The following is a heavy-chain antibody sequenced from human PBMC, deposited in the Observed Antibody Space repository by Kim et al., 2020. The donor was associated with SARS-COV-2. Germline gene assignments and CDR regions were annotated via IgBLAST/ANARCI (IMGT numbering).Heavy chain of an antibody. J-gene: IGHJ6*02. CDR1: GFTFSSYA. D-gene: IGHD6-6*01. CDR3: ANNLRSSSAYYYYGMDV. CDR2: IWYDGSNK. Sequence: GGSLRLSCAASGFTFSSYAMHWVRQAPGKGLEWVAVIWYDGSNKYYADSVKGRFTISRDNSKNTLYLQMNSLRAEDTAVYYCANNLRSSSAYYYYGMDVWGQGTTVTVSS. V-gene: IGHV3-33*06.